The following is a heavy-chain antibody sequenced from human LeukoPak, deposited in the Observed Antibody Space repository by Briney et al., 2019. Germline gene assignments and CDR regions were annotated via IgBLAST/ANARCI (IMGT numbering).Heavy chain of an antibody. J-gene: IGHJ5*02. V-gene: IGHV3-74*01. CDR3: ARRYYDSSGSSPFGP. Sequence: GGSLRLSCAASGFTFSNYWMHWVRQAPGKGLVWVSRIDSDGRTSYADSVKGRFTISRDDAKNTLYLQMNSLRVEDTAVYYCARRYYDSSGSSPFGPWGQGTLVTVSS. D-gene: IGHD3-22*01. CDR1: GFTFSNYW. CDR2: IDSDGRT.